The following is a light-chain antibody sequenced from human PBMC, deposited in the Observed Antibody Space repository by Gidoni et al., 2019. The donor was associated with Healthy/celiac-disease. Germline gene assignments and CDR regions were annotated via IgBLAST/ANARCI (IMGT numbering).Light chain of an antibody. V-gene: IGKV1-39*01. J-gene: IGKJ5*01. CDR1: QSISSY. CDR3: QQSYSTPTT. CDR2: AAS. Sequence: DIQMTQSPSSLSASVGDRVTITCRASQSISSYLNWYQQKPGKAPKLLIYAASSLQSGVPSRFSGSGSVTDFTLTISSLQPEAFATYYCQQSYSTPTTFGQGTRLEI.